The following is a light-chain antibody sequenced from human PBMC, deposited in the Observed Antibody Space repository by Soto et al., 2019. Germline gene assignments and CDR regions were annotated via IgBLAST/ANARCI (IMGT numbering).Light chain of an antibody. CDR1: QSISSY. CDR3: QQSYSTPVT. J-gene: IGKJ1*01. Sequence: DIQVTQSPSSLSASVGDRVTITCRASQSISSYLNWYQQKPGKAPKLLIYAASSLQSGVPSRFNGSGSGTDFTLTISSLQPEDFATYYCQQSYSTPVTFGQGTKVDIK. V-gene: IGKV1-39*01. CDR2: AAS.